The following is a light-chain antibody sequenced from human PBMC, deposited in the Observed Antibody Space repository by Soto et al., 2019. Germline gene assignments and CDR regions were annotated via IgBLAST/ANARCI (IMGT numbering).Light chain of an antibody. J-gene: IGKJ2*01. CDR2: GAS. CDR1: QSLSSTY. CDR3: QQYDSSPPYT. V-gene: IGKV3-20*01. Sequence: EIVLTQSPGTLSLSPGERATLSCRASQSLSSTYLAWYQQKPGQAPRLLIYGASSRATGIPDRFSCSGSGNDFTLPISRLEPEDFSVYYCQQYDSSPPYTFGQGTKLEIK.